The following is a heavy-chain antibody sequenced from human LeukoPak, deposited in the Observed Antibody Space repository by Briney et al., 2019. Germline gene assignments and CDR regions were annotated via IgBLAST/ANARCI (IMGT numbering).Heavy chain of an antibody. V-gene: IGHV3-21*01. D-gene: IGHD4-23*01. CDR3: ASDYGGNSGDY. CDR1: RFTLISDS. Sequence: GCLRLSCAPSRFTLISDSMNWGRQAPGKGVEWVSSISSSSSYIYYADSVKGRFTLSRDNAKNSLYLQMNSLRAEDTAVYYCASDYGGNSGDYGGQGTLVTVS. J-gene: IGHJ4*02. CDR2: ISSSSSYI.